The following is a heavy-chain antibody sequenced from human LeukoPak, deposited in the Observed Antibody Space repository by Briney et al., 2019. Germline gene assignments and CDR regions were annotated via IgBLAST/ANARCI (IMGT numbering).Heavy chain of an antibody. Sequence: GGSLRLSCAASGFTFSNYWMHWVRQVPGKGLVWVSRINSDGSSTSYADSVKGRFTISRDNAKNTLYLQMNSLRAEDTAVYYCARERNWNDFDYWGQGTLVTVSS. V-gene: IGHV3-74*01. J-gene: IGHJ4*02. D-gene: IGHD1-1*01. CDR1: GFTFSNYW. CDR2: INSDGSST. CDR3: ARERNWNDFDY.